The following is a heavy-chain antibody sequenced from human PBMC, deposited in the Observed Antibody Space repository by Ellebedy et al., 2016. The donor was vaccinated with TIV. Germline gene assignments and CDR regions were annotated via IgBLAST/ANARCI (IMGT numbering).Heavy chain of an antibody. V-gene: IGHV1-18*04. J-gene: IGHJ4*02. D-gene: IGHD5-18*01. CDR1: GFAFTSYG. CDR2: ISSYNCKT. Sequence: AASVKVSCKASGFAFTSYGFSWVRQAPGQGLEWMGWISSYNCKTNYAQKFQGRVTITADKSTSTAYMELNSLTSEDTAVYYCAREGTSYSYGLRFDYWGQGTLVTVSS. CDR3: AREGTSYSYGLRFDY.